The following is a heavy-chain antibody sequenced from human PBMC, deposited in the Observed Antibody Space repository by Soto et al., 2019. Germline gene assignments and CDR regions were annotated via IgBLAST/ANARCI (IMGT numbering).Heavy chain of an antibody. V-gene: IGHV3-23*01. J-gene: IGHJ4*02. Sequence: GRSLRLSVVAADFAYSSYAMSWVRQAGGKGLEWVSVISGSDDSKYYADSVKGRFTTSRDNAKNTLYLQMNSLRAEDTAVYYGARTGPGTYFDYWGQGTLVTVSS. CDR1: DFAYSSYA. CDR2: ISGSDDSK. CDR3: ARTGPGTYFDY. D-gene: IGHD6-13*01.